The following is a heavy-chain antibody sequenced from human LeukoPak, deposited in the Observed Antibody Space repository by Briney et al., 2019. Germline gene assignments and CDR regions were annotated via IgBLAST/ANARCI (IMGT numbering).Heavy chain of an antibody. Sequence: GGSLRLSCAASGFTFDDYGMSWVRQAPGKGLEWVSGINWNGGSTGYADSVKGRFTISRDNAKNSLYLQMNSLRAEDTALYYCARDSPCSGGSCFFDYWGQGTLVTVSS. D-gene: IGHD2-15*01. V-gene: IGHV3-20*04. CDR3: ARDSPCSGGSCFFDY. CDR2: INWNGGST. CDR1: GFTFDDYG. J-gene: IGHJ4*02.